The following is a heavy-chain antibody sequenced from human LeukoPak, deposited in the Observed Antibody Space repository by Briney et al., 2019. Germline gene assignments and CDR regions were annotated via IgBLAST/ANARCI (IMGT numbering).Heavy chain of an antibody. CDR1: GGSITGYY. V-gene: IGHV4-59*08. J-gene: IGHJ6*02. Sequence: SETLSLTCTVSGGSITGYYWTWIRQPPGKGRESIGYIYYSGSTYYNPSLKSRVTISVDTSKNQFSLKLSSVTAADTAVYYCARGIQLWSGHYYGMDVWGQGTTVTVSS. D-gene: IGHD5-18*01. CDR3: ARGIQLWSGHYYGMDV. CDR2: IYYSGST.